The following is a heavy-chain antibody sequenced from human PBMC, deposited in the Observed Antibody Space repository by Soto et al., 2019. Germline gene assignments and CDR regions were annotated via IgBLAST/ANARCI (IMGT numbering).Heavy chain of an antibody. V-gene: IGHV1-8*01. D-gene: IGHD3-10*01. CDR2: MNPDSGNT. CDR1: GYTFSSYD. Sequence: QVQLVQSGAEVEKPGASVKVSCKASGYTFSSYDINWVRQATGQGPEWMGWMNPDSGNTGYAQRFQGRVTMTMNTSISTAYMELSSLTSEDTAVYYCARRLNYHYGSQFSFFDYWGQGTLVTVSS. CDR3: ARRLNYHYGSQFSFFDY. J-gene: IGHJ4*02.